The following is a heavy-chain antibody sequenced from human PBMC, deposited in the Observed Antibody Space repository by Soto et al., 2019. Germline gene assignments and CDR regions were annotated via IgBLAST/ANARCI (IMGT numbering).Heavy chain of an antibody. J-gene: IGHJ4*01. D-gene: IGHD6-19*01. CDR1: GFTFSTYA. V-gene: IGHV3-23*01. CDR2: ISGSGGST. Sequence: EVQLLESGGGLVQPGGSLRLSCAASGFTFSTYAMTWVRQAPGKGLEWVSDISGSGGSTYYADSVKGRFTISRDNPKNTLYLQMNGLRAEDTAVYDCANFMIAVTGTSSGFDYWGHGTLVTVSS. CDR3: ANFMIAVTGTSSGFDY.